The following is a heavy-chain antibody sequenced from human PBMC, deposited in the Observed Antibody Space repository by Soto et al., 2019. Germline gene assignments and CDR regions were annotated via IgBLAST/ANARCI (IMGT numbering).Heavy chain of an antibody. D-gene: IGHD3-10*01. CDR1: GFTFSNYW. J-gene: IGHJ4*02. V-gene: IGHV3-74*01. CDR3: ARQNNYGSDY. CDR2: IHNDGSNT. Sequence: VQLVESGGGLVQPGGSLRLSCAASGFTFSNYWMQWVRQAPGKGLVWVSRIHNDGSNTIYADSVKGRFTISRDNAKNTLYLQMNSLRAEDTAVYYCARQNNYGSDYWGQGTLVTVSS.